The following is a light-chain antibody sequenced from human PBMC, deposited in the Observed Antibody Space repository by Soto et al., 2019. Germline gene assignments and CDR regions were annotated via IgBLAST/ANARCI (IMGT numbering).Light chain of an antibody. CDR1: SSDIGSYNI. CDR2: EAN. CDR3: WSYAGSNSYV. J-gene: IGLJ1*01. V-gene: IGLV2-23*01. Sequence: QSVLTQPASVSGSPGQSITISCTGTSSDIGSYNIVSWYQQHPGKAPKVMIYEANKRPSGVSNRFSGSKSGNTASLTISGLLAEDEADYYCWSYAGSNSYVFGTGTKLTVL.